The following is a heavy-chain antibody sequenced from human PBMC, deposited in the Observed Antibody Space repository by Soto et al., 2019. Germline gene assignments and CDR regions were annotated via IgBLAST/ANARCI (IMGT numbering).Heavy chain of an antibody. Sequence: SETLSLTCAVYGGSFSGYYWSWIRQPPGKGLEWIGEINHSGSTNYNPSLKSRVTISVDTSENQFSLKLSSVTAADTAVYYCAREADYIWGSYRYNWFDPWGQGTLVTVSS. V-gene: IGHV4-34*01. D-gene: IGHD3-16*02. J-gene: IGHJ5*02. CDR2: INHSGST. CDR3: AREADYIWGSYRYNWFDP. CDR1: GGSFSGYY.